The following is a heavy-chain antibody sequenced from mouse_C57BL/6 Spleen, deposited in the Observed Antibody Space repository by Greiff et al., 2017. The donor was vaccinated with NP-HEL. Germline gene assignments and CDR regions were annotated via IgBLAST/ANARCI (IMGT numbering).Heavy chain of an antibody. CDR1: GYAFSSYW. CDR3: ARGGDYYGSSPYS. CDR2: IYPGDGDT. D-gene: IGHD1-1*01. V-gene: IGHV1-80*01. Sequence: QVQLQQSGAELVKPGASVKISCKASGYAFSSYWMNWVKQRPGKGLEWIGQIYPGDGDTNYNGKFKGKATLTADKSSSTAYMQLSSLTSEDSAVNFCARGGDYYGSSPYSWGTGTTVTVSS. J-gene: IGHJ1*03.